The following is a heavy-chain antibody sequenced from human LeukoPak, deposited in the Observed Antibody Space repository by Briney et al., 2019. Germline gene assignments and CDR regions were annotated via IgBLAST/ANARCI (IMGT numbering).Heavy chain of an antibody. V-gene: IGHV3-7*01. CDR3: FWSGEAD. D-gene: IGHD3-3*01. CDR1: GFTFKSKW. CDR2: IEQDGSEK. J-gene: IGHJ4*02. Sequence: GGSLRLSCAASGFTFKSKWMTWVRQTPGKGLEWVADIEQDGSEKYYVDSVKGRFTISSDSATSSLFLQMDSLRAEDTGVYYCFWSGEADWGQGTLVTVSS.